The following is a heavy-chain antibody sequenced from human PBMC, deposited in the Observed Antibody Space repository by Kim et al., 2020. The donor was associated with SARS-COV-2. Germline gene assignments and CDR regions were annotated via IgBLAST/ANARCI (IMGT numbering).Heavy chain of an antibody. D-gene: IGHD6-19*01. J-gene: IGHJ4*02. CDR1: GFTFSSYA. CDR2: ISYDGSNK. Sequence: GGSLRLSCAASGFTFSSYAMNWVRQAPGKGLEWVAVISYDGSNKYYADSVKGRFTISRDNSKNTLYLQMNSLRAEDTAVYYCARDQAVAGPYYFDYWGQGALVTVSS. CDR3: ARDQAVAGPYYFDY. V-gene: IGHV3-30*04.